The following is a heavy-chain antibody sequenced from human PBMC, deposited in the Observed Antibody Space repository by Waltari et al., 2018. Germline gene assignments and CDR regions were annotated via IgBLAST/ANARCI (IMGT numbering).Heavy chain of an antibody. CDR2: IRSKAYGGTT. CDR1: GFTFGDYA. J-gene: IGHJ4*02. V-gene: IGHV3-49*03. D-gene: IGHD2-15*01. Sequence: EVQLVESGGGLVQPGRSLRLSCTASGFTFGDYAMSWFRKAPGKGLEWVGFIRSKAYGGTTEYAASVKGRFTISRDDSKSIAYLQMNSLKTEDTAVYYCTASRVAATYYWGQGTLVTVSS. CDR3: TASRVAATYY.